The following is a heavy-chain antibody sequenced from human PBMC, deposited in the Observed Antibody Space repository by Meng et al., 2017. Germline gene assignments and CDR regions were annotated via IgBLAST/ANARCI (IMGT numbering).Heavy chain of an antibody. Sequence: ASVKVSCKASGYTFTGFYIHWMRQAPGQGLEWMGRINPIGGGTNYAQKFQGRVTMSRDTSLSTAYMELSSLRSDDTAVYYCARDGSSSWSTEYWGQGTLVTVSS. CDR1: GYTFTGFY. V-gene: IGHV1-2*06. J-gene: IGHJ4*02. D-gene: IGHD6-6*01. CDR3: ARDGSSSWSTEY. CDR2: INPIGGGT.